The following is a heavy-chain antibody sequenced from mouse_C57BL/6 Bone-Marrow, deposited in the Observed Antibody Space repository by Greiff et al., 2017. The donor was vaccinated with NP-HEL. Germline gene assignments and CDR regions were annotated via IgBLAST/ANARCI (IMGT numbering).Heavy chain of an antibody. D-gene: IGHD1-1*01. CDR2: ISSGGSYT. CDR1: GFTFSSYG. V-gene: IGHV5-6*01. CDR3: ARHEGHYGGFAY. Sequence: EVQLVESGGDLVKPGGSLKLSCAASGFTFSSYGMSWVRQTPDKRLEWVATISSGGSYTYYPDSVKGRFTIHRDNAKNTLYLQMSSLKSENTAMYYCARHEGHYGGFAYWGQGTLVTVSA. J-gene: IGHJ3*01.